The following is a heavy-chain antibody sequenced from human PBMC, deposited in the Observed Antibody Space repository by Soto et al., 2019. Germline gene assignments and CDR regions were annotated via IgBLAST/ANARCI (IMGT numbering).Heavy chain of an antibody. D-gene: IGHD6-13*01. CDR2: ISYDGSNK. V-gene: IGHV3-30-3*01. J-gene: IGHJ1*01. CDR3: ARAVSSSWYRPKYFQH. CDR1: GFTFSSYA. Sequence: QVQLVESGGGVVQPGRSLRLSCAASGFTFSSYAMHWVRQAPGKGLEWVAVISYDGSNKYYADSVKGRFTISRDNSMNTLYLQMNSLRAEDTAVYYCARAVSSSWYRPKYFQHWGQGTLVTVSS.